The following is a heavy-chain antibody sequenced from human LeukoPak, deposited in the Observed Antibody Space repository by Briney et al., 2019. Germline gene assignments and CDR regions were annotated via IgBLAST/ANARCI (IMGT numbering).Heavy chain of an antibody. V-gene: IGHV4-61*02. J-gene: IGHJ4*02. CDR2: IYTSGST. Sequence: PSETLSLTCTVSGGSISSGSSYWRWIRQPAGKGLEWIGRIYTSGSTNYNPSLKSRVTISVDTSKNRFSLKLSSVTAADTAVYYCAREPALFGFDYWGQGTLVTVSS. CDR1: GGSISSGSSY. CDR3: AREPALFGFDY. D-gene: IGHD3-3*01.